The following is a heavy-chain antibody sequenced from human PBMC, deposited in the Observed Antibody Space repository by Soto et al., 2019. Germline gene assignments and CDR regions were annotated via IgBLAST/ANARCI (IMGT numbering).Heavy chain of an antibody. Sequence: QVQLQESGPGLVKPSETLSLTCTVSGGSISSYYWSWIRQPPGKGLEWIGYIYYSGSTNYYPSLKSRVTISVDTSKNQFSLKLSSVTAADTAVYYCARSGCSGGSCYDYWGQGTLVTVSS. J-gene: IGHJ4*02. CDR1: GGSISSYY. D-gene: IGHD2-15*01. V-gene: IGHV4-59*01. CDR2: IYYSGST. CDR3: ARSGCSGGSCYDY.